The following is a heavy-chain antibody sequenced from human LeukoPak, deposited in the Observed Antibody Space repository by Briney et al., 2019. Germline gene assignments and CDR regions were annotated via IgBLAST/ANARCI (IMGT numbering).Heavy chain of an antibody. CDR1: GGSFNSYA. V-gene: IGHV1-69*06. Sequence: SAKVSCKASGGSFNSYAISWVRQAPGQGLEWMGGIIPIFGAANYAQKFQGRVTITADKSTNTAYMELSSLRSEDTAVYYCARSQPLAYFDLWGRGTLVTVSS. CDR2: IIPIFGAA. CDR3: ARSQPLAYFDL. J-gene: IGHJ2*01.